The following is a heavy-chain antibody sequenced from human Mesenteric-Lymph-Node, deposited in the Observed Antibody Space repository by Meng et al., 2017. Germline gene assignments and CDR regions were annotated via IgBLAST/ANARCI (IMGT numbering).Heavy chain of an antibody. D-gene: IGHD4-17*01. Sequence: GESLKISCAASGLTFNNYWMHWVRQAPGKGLMWVSRLSLDGSATSYADSVKGRFTISRDNAKNTLYLQMNSLRAEDTAVYYCARAAHEYGDYGWFDPWGQGTLVTVSS. CDR1: GLTFNNYW. CDR2: LSLDGSAT. J-gene: IGHJ5*02. V-gene: IGHV3-74*01. CDR3: ARAAHEYGDYGWFDP.